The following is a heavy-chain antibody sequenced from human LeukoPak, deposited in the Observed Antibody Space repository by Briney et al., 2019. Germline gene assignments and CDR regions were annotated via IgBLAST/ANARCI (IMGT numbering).Heavy chain of an antibody. Sequence: PGGSLRLSCAASGFTFSKAWMSWVRQAPGKGLEWVGRIKSKTDGGTTVYAAPVKGRFTISRDDSKNTLYLQMNSLKTEDTAVYYCTTSGPYGDYDYWGQGTLVTVSS. J-gene: IGHJ4*02. D-gene: IGHD4-17*01. V-gene: IGHV3-15*01. CDR3: TTSGPYGDYDY. CDR1: GFTFSKAW. CDR2: IKSKTDGGTT.